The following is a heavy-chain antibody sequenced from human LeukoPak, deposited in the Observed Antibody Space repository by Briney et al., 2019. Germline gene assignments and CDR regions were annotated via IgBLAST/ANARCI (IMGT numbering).Heavy chain of an antibody. D-gene: IGHD5-24*01. CDR1: GYTFTSYY. CDR3: ARDGEMTTELYYFDC. Sequence: ASVKVSCKASGYTFTSYYMHWVRQAPGQGLEWMGIINPNSGSISYAQKFQGRVTMTRDTSTSTVYMELSSLRSEDTAVYYCARDGEMTTELYYFDCWGQGTLVTVSS. J-gene: IGHJ4*02. V-gene: IGHV1-46*01. CDR2: INPNSGSI.